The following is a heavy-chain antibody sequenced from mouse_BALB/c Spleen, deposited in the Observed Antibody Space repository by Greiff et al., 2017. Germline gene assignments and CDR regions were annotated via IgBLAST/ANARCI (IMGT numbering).Heavy chain of an antibody. J-gene: IGHJ2*01. V-gene: IGHV5-9*03. CDR1: GFTFSSYT. CDR3: ARGGVDY. CDR2: ISSGGGNT. Sequence: EVQLVESGGGLVKPGGSLKLSCAASGFTFSSYTMSWVRQTPEKRLEWVATISSGGGNTYYPDSVKGRFTISRDNAKNNLYLQMSSLRSEDTALYYCARGGVDYWGQGTTLTVSS.